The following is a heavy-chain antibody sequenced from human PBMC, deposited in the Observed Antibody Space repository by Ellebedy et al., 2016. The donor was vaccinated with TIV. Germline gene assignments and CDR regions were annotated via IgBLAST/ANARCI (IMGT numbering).Heavy chain of an antibody. D-gene: IGHD2-21*02. CDR1: GFNFSSYS. J-gene: IGHJ2*01. CDR2: IGSFSSAR. V-gene: IGHV3-48*02. CDR3: ARDGSPSFVVTAIDHFWYFDL. Sequence: GESLKISCAASGFNFSSYSMNWARQAPGKGLEWVSYIGSFSSARDYADSVKGRFTIYRDNAKNSLSLQMNSLRDEDTAVYYCARDGSPSFVVTAIDHFWYFDLWGRGTLVTVSS.